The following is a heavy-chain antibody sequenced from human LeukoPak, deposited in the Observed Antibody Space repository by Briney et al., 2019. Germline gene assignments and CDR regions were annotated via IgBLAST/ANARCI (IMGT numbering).Heavy chain of an antibody. CDR1: GFSFSSYA. CDR3: ARDFRRLRWEESPRPEYFQH. J-gene: IGHJ1*01. Sequence: GGSLRLSCAASGFSFSSYAMNWVRQAPGKGLEWVSYISSSGSTIYYADSVKGRFTVSRDNAKNSLYLQMNSLRAEDTAVYYYARDFRRLRWEESPRPEYFQHWGQGTLVTVSS. V-gene: IGHV3-48*03. CDR2: ISSSGSTI. D-gene: IGHD4-23*01.